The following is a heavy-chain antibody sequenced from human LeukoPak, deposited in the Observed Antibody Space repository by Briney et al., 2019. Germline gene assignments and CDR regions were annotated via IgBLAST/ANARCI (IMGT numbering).Heavy chain of an antibody. CDR2: ISYDGSNK. V-gene: IGHV3-30-3*01. CDR1: GFTFSSYA. CDR3: ARDRIAAAGTGNYYYYYGMDV. D-gene: IGHD6-13*01. Sequence: GGSLRLSCAASGFTFSSYAMHWVRQAPGKGLEWVAVISYDGSNKYYADSVKGRFTISRDNSKNTLYLQMNSLRAEDTAVYYCARDRIAAAGTGNYYYYYGMDVWGQGTTVTVSS. J-gene: IGHJ6*02.